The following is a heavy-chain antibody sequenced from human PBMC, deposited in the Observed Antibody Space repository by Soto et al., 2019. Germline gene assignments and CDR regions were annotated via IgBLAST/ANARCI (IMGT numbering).Heavy chain of an antibody. CDR2: IYYSGST. D-gene: IGHD6-19*01. CDR1: GGSISSSSYY. J-gene: IGHJ4*02. Sequence: QLQLQESGPGLVKPSETLSLTCTVSGGSISSSSYYCGWIRQPPGKGLEWIGRIYYSGSTYYNPYLKSRVTITVDTYKTQFSLKLRSVTAADTAVYYCARTGLYSSGWEASWGQGTLVTVSS. CDR3: ARTGLYSSGWEAS. V-gene: IGHV4-39*01.